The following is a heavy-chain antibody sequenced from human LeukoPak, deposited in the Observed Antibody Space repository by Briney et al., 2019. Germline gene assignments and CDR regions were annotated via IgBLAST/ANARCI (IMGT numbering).Heavy chain of an antibody. V-gene: IGHV1-46*01. CDR3: ARVSPYYYDSSGYFDY. Sequence: EASVKVSCKASGYTFTSYYMHWVRQAPGQGLEWMSIINPSGGSTSYAQKFQGRVTMTRDTSTSTVYMELSSLRSEDTAVYYCARVSPYYYDSSGYFDYWGQGTLVTVSS. J-gene: IGHJ4*02. D-gene: IGHD3-22*01. CDR2: INPSGGST. CDR1: GYTFTSYY.